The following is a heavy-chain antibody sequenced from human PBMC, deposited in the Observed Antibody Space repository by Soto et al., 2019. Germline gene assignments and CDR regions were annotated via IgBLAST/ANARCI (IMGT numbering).Heavy chain of an antibody. CDR3: AREGGIAAAGTHYYYGMDV. CDR1: GFTFSSYA. CDR2: ISYDGSNK. D-gene: IGHD6-13*01. Sequence: GESLKISCAASGFTFSSYAMHWVRQAPGKGLEWVAVISYDGSNKYYADSVKGRFTISRDNSKNTLYLQMNSLRAEDTAVYYCAREGGIAAAGTHYYYGMDVWGQGTTVTVSS. V-gene: IGHV3-30-3*01. J-gene: IGHJ6*02.